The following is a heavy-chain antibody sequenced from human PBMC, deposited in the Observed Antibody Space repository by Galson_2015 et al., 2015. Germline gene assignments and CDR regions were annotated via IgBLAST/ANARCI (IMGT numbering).Heavy chain of an antibody. V-gene: IGHV1-69*10. Sequence: SVKVSCKASGGTFSSYAISWVRQAPGQGLEWMGGIIPIFGIANYAQKFQGRVTITADKSTSTAYMELSSLRSEDTAVYYCARGETWGSGSPRGDIYYYGMDVWGQGTTVTVSS. D-gene: IGHD3-10*01. J-gene: IGHJ6*02. CDR3: ARGETWGSGSPRGDIYYYGMDV. CDR1: GGTFSSYA. CDR2: IIPIFGIA.